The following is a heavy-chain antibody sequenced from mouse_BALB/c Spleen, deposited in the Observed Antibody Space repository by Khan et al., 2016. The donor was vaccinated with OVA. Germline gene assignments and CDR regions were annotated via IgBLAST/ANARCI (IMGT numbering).Heavy chain of an antibody. D-gene: IGHD4-1*01. V-gene: IGHV3-2*02. J-gene: IGHJ4*01. Sequence: EVQLQESGPGLVKPSQSLSLTCTVTGYSITSDYAWNWIRQFPGNKLEWMGYISYSDTTTYNPSLKSRISITRDTSKNQFFLHLNSVTTEDTATYYCASELGRSYAMDYWGQGTSVTVSS. CDR3: ASELGRSYAMDY. CDR2: ISYSDTT. CDR1: GYSITSDYA.